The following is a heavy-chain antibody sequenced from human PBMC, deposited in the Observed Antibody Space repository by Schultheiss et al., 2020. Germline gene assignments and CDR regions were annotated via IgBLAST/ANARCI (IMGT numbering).Heavy chain of an antibody. Sequence: SETLSLTCAVSGGSISSSSYYWGWIRQPPGKGLEWIGSIYYSGSTYYNPSLKSRVTISVDTSKNQFSLKLSSVTAADTAVYYCARGNTNDYVWGSSPLWIDPWGQGTLVTVSS. CDR1: GGSISSSSYY. D-gene: IGHD3-16*01. J-gene: IGHJ5*02. V-gene: IGHV4-39*07. CDR3: ARGNTNDYVWGSSPLWIDP. CDR2: IYYSGST.